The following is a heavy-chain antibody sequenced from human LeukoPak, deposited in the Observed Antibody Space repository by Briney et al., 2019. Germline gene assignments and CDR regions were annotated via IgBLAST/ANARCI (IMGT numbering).Heavy chain of an antibody. CDR2: MNPNGGNT. Sequence: ASVKVSCKASGYTFTSYDINWVRQATGQGLEWMGWMNPNGGNTGYAQKFQGRVTMTRNTSISTAYMELSSLRSEDTAVYYCARGRQGGITIFGVVTPYYFDYWGQGTLVTVSS. CDR3: ARGRQGGITIFGVVTPYYFDY. CDR1: GYTFTSYD. J-gene: IGHJ4*02. V-gene: IGHV1-8*01. D-gene: IGHD3-3*01.